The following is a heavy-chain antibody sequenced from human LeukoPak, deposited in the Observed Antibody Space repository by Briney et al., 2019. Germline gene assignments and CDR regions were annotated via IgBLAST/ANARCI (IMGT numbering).Heavy chain of an antibody. CDR2: ISAYNGNT. Sequence: ASVTVSCTASGYTFTSYGISWVRQAPGQGLEWMGWISAYNGNTNYAQKLQGRVTMTTDTSTSTAYMELRSLRSDDTAVYYCARDGDCSGGSCYWRYYYYGMDVWGQGTTVTVSS. V-gene: IGHV1-18*01. CDR1: GYTFTSYG. D-gene: IGHD2-15*01. J-gene: IGHJ6*02. CDR3: ARDGDCSGGSCYWRYYYYGMDV.